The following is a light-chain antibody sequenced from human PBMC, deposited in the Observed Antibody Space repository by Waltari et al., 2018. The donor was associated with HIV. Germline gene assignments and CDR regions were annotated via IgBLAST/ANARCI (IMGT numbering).Light chain of an antibody. J-gene: IGLJ2*01. CDR3: VAWDDSLRGVV. Sequence: SVLTQPPSASGTPGQRVTISCSGSTSNIGSNDVFWYQHLPGAAPKLLIHRNNQRPSGVPDRSSGSTSGTSASLAISGLRSEDEADYYCVAWDDSLRGVVFGGGTKVAAL. CDR1: TSNIGSND. V-gene: IGLV1-47*01. CDR2: RNN.